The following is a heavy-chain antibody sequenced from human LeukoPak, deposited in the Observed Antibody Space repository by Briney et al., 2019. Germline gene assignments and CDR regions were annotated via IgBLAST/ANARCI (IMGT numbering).Heavy chain of an antibody. CDR2: FDPEDGET. Sequence: ASVKVSCKVSGYTLTELSMHWVRQAPGKGLEWMGGFDPEDGETIYAQKFQGRVTMTRNTSISTAYMELSSLRSEDTAVYCCARAVLGTGGNWFDPWGQGTLVTVSS. CDR3: ARAVLGTGGNWFDP. D-gene: IGHD2-8*02. J-gene: IGHJ5*02. V-gene: IGHV1-24*01. CDR1: GYTLTELS.